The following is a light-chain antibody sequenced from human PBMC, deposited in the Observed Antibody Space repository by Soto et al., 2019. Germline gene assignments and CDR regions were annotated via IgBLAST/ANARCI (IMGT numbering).Light chain of an antibody. V-gene: IGKV3-11*01. Sequence: EIVLTQTPATLSVSAGERATLSCRASQSISINLAWYQQKPGQPPRLLIYDASNRATGVPDRFSGSGSGTDFTLTISSLEPEDFAVYYCQQRSNWPWTFGQGTKVDIK. CDR3: QQRSNWPWT. J-gene: IGKJ1*01. CDR2: DAS. CDR1: QSISIN.